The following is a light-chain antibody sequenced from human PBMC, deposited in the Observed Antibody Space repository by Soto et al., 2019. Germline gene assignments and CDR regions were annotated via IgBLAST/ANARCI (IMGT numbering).Light chain of an antibody. CDR2: NTN. Sequence: QAVVTQESSLSVSPGGTITLTCGLTPASVSTTNLPNWYQQTPGQAPRTLIYNTNIRSSGVPGRFSGSILGNKAALTITGAQADDVCDYYWVLYMGSGIWVFGGGTKLTVL. J-gene: IGLJ3*02. CDR3: VLYMGSGIWV. CDR1: PASVSTTNL. V-gene: IGLV8-61*01.